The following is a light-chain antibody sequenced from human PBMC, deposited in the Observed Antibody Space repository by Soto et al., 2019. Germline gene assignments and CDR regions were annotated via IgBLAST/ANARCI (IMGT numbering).Light chain of an antibody. V-gene: IGLV2-11*01. J-gene: IGLJ1*01. CDR3: CSYAVRDTFFV. CDR2: DVS. Sequence: QSALTQPRSVSGSPGQSVIISCTGTSNDVGAYNYVSWYQQHPGKAPKLVVYDVSWRPSGVPARFSGSKSGNTASLTISGLHAEDEADYFCCSYAVRDTFFVFGTGTKLTVL. CDR1: SNDVGAYNY.